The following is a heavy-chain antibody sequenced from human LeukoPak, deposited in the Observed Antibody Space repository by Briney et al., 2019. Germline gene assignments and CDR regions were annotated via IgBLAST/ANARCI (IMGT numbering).Heavy chain of an antibody. CDR2: IWYDGSNK. CDR1: GFTFSSYG. V-gene: IGHV3-33*01. Sequence: PGGSLRLSCAASGFTFSSYGMHWVRQAPGKGLEWVAVIWYDGSNKYYADSVKGRFTISRDNSKNTLYLQMNSLRAEDTAVYYCARDQAGPIRRYFDYWGQGTLVTVSS. CDR3: ARDQAGPIRRYFDY. J-gene: IGHJ4*02. D-gene: IGHD1-14*01.